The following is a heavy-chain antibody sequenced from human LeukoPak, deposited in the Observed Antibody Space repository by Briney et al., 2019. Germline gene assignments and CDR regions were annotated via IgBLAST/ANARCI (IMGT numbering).Heavy chain of an antibody. D-gene: IGHD6-6*01. CDR3: ASYSSSSSIFDY. J-gene: IGHJ4*02. CDR2: MNPNSGNT. V-gene: IGHV1-8*01. Sequence: ASVKVSCKASGYTFTSYDINWVRQATGQGLEWMGWMNPNSGNTGYAQKFQGRVTMTRNTSIRTDYMELSSLRSEDTAVYYCASYSSSSSIFDYWGQGTLVTVSS. CDR1: GYTFTSYD.